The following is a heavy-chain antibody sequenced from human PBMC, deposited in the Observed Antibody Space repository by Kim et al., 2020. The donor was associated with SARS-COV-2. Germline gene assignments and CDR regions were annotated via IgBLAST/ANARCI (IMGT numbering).Heavy chain of an antibody. CDR1: GFTFSSYG. V-gene: IGHV3-30*18. Sequence: GGSLRLSCAASGFTFSSYGMHWVRQAPGKGLEWVAVISYDGSNKYYADSVKGRFTISRDNSKNTLYLQMNSLRAEDTAVYYCAKDHPAAAGLGGFDYWGQGTLVTVSS. D-gene: IGHD6-13*01. CDR2: ISYDGSNK. J-gene: IGHJ4*02. CDR3: AKDHPAAAGLGGFDY.